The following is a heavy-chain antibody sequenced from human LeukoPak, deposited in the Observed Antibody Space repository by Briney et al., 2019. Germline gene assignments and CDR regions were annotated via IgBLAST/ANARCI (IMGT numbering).Heavy chain of an antibody. J-gene: IGHJ4*02. D-gene: IGHD1-26*01. Sequence: PGGSLRLSCAASGFTFSSFSMNWVRQAPGKGLEWVSYISSSSSTIYSADSVKGRFTISRDDAKNSLHLQMTSLRDEDTAVYYCARDLLSGDYTFDYWGQGTLVTVSS. CDR2: ISSSSSTI. CDR1: GFTFSSFS. CDR3: ARDLLSGDYTFDY. V-gene: IGHV3-48*02.